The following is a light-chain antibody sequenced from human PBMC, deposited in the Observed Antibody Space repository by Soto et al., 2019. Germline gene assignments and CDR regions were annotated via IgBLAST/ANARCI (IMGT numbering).Light chain of an antibody. CDR1: RSLVYSDGNTY. CDR3: MQGTHWPRT. V-gene: IGKV2-30*01. J-gene: IGKJ2*01. CDR2: KVS. Sequence: DAVMTQSPLSLPVTFGQPASISCRSSRSLVYSDGNTYLSWLQQRPGQSPRRLIYKVSSRDSGVPDRFSGSGSGTDFTLKISRVEAEDVGIYYCMQGTHWPRTFGQGTKVDIK.